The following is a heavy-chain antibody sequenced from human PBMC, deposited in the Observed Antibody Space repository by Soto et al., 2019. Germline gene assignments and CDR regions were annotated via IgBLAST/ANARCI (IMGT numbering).Heavy chain of an antibody. V-gene: IGHV4-30-2*01. D-gene: IGHD3-10*01. CDR2: IYHSGST. CDR1: GGSISSGGYS. Sequence: QLQLQESGSGLVKPSQTLSLTCAVSGGSISSGGYSWSWIRQPPGKGLEWIGYIYHSGSTYYNPSLKSRVTISVDRSKKPYSLKMSSVTAADTAVYYCARDSKGMVRGYYGMDVWGQGTTVTVSS. J-gene: IGHJ6*02. CDR3: ARDSKGMVRGYYGMDV.